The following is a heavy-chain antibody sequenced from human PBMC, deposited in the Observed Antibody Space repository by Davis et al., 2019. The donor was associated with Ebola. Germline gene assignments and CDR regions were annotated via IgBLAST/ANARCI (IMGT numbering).Heavy chain of an antibody. CDR3: ARGRALTYYYDSSGYYF. D-gene: IGHD3-22*01. V-gene: IGHV1-18*01. CDR1: GYTFTSYG. CDR2: ISAYNGNT. Sequence: AASVKVSCKASGYTFTSYGISWVRQAPGQGLEWMGWISAYNGNTNYAQKLQGRVTMTTDTSTSTAYMELSRLRSDDTAVYYCARGRALTYYYDSSGYYFWGQGTLVTVSS. J-gene: IGHJ4*02.